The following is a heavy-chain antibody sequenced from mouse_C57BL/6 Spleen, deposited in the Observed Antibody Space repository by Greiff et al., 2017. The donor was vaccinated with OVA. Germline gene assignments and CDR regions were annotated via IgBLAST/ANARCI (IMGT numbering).Heavy chain of an antibody. CDR3: ARWGDYDGNFDV. CDR1: GYTFTSYW. V-gene: IGHV1-59*01. J-gene: IGHJ1*03. D-gene: IGHD2-4*01. CDR2: IDPSDSYT. Sequence: VQLQQPGAELVRPGTSVKLSCKASGYTFTSYWMHWVKQRPGQGLEWIGVIDPSDSYTNYHQKFKGKATLTVDTSSSTAYMQLSSLTSEDSAVYYCARWGDYDGNFDVWGTGTTVTVSS.